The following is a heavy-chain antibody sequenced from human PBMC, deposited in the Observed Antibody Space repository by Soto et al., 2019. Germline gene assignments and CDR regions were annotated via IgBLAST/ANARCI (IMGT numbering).Heavy chain of an antibody. D-gene: IGHD5-12*01. J-gene: IGHJ4*02. Sequence: QVQLVQSGAEVKKPESSVKVSCKAPGGTFSTYAISWVRQAPGQGLEWLGGIIPMFVTANYAQRFQDRVTITADESTNAVYTELSCVRSQDTAVYFCASGIQLWLRRINNGYSGWGQGALVTVSS. CDR1: GGTFSTYA. CDR2: IIPMFVTA. V-gene: IGHV1-69*12. CDR3: ASGIQLWLRRINNGYSG.